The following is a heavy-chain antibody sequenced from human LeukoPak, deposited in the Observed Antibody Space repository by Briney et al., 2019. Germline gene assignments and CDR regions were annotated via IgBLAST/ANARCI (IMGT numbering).Heavy chain of an antibody. CDR3: ARDSDTVTREYYFDY. J-gene: IGHJ4*02. CDR2: IIPIFGIA. Sequence: SVKVSCKASGGTFNSYAISWVRQAPGQGLEWMGRIIPIFGIANYAQKFQGRVTITADKSTSTAYMELSSLRSEDTAVYYCARDSDTVTREYYFDYWGRGTLVTVSS. CDR1: GGTFNSYA. D-gene: IGHD4-11*01. V-gene: IGHV1-69*04.